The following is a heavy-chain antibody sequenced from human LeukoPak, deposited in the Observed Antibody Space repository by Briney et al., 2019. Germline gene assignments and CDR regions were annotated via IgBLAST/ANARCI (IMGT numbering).Heavy chain of an antibody. V-gene: IGHV3-7*01. CDR1: GFTFSSYA. CDR3: ARGRSTDY. J-gene: IGHJ4*02. Sequence: GGSLRLSCAASGFTFSSYAMHWVRQAPGKGLEWVANIKQDGSEKYYGDSVKGRFTVSRDNGKNSLYLQMNSLRAEDTAVYYCARGRSTDYWGQGTLVIVSS. CDR2: IKQDGSEK. D-gene: IGHD4-17*01.